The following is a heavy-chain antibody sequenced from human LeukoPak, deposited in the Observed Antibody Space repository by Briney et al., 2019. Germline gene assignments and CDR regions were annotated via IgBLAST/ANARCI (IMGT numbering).Heavy chain of an antibody. J-gene: IGHJ4*02. Sequence: PSETLSLTCAVSGFSISNGFFWGWIRRPPGKGLEWIGTIHYPESTYYNPSLNSRLTISLDASKHYFSLKLSSVTAADTALYYCARGRGRQVGSRWHPDTHHDYWGQGILVTVSS. CDR2: IHYPEST. V-gene: IGHV4-38-2*01. CDR3: ARGRGRQVGSRWHPDTHHDY. CDR1: GFSISNGFF. D-gene: IGHD3-10*01.